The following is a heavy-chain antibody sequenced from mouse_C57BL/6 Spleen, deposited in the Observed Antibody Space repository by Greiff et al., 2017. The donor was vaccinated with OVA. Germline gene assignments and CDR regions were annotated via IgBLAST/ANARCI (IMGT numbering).Heavy chain of an antibody. J-gene: IGHJ3*01. CDR1: GYTFTSYG. CDR3: ARPTVVAKGCAY. V-gene: IGHV1-81*01. Sequence: QVQLQQSGAELARPGASVKLSCKASGYTFTSYGISWVKQRTGQGLEWIGEIYPRSGNTYYNEKFKGKATLTADKSSSTAYMELRSLTSEDSAVYFCARPTVVAKGCAYWGQGTLVTVSA. D-gene: IGHD1-1*01. CDR2: IYPRSGNT.